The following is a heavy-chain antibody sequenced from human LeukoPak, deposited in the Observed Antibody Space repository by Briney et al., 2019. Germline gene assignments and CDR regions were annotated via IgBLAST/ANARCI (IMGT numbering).Heavy chain of an antibody. J-gene: IGHJ5*02. D-gene: IGHD2/OR15-2a*01. V-gene: IGHV4-38-2*02. CDR3: AREPVVSHGWFDP. CDR2: INHSGST. Sequence: SETLSLTCTVSAYSISSGYYWGWIRQPPGKGLEWIGEINHSGSTNYNPSLKSRVTISVDTSKNQFSLKLSSVTAADTAVYYCAREPVVSHGWFDPWGQGTLVTVSS. CDR1: AYSISSGYY.